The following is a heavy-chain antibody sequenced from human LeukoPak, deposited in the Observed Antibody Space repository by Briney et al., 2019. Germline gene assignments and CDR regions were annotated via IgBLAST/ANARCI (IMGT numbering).Heavy chain of an antibody. V-gene: IGHV3-9*01. CDR3: AKDIGESYYYMDV. CDR2: ISWNSGSI. Sequence: SGGSLRLSCAASGFTFDDYAMHWVRQAPGKGLEWVSGISWNSGSIGYADSVKGRFTISRDNAKNSLYLQMNSLRAEDTALYYCAKDIGESYYYMDVWGKGTTVTVSS. CDR1: GFTFDDYA. J-gene: IGHJ6*03.